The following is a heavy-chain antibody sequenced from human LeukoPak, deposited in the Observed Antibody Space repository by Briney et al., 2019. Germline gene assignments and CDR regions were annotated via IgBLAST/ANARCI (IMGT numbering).Heavy chain of an antibody. CDR2: IYYSGST. CDR1: GGSISSGGYY. J-gene: IGHJ4*02. Sequence: SQTLSLTCTVSGGSISSGGYYWSWIRQHPGKGLEWIGYIYYSGSTYYNPSLKSRVTISVDTSKNQFSLKLSSVTAADTAVYYCASGYGVYYDSSGYAVDYWGQGTLVTVSS. CDR3: ASGYGVYYDSSGYAVDY. V-gene: IGHV4-31*03. D-gene: IGHD3-22*01.